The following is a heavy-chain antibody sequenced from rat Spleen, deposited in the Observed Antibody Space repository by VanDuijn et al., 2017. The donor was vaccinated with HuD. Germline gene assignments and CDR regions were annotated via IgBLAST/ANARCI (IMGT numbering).Heavy chain of an antibody. CDR1: GFTFSDYG. CDR3: ATDGYYDGTYYSVYVMDA. CDR2: ISYDGSST. Sequence: EVQLVESGGGQVQPGRSLKLSCVASGFTFSDYGMHWVRQAPTKGLDWVASISYDGSSTYYRDSVKGRFTISRDNAKSTLYLQMDSLRSEDSATYYCATDGYYDGTYYSVYVMDAWGQGASVTVSS. V-gene: IGHV5-20*01. J-gene: IGHJ4*01. D-gene: IGHD1-12*02.